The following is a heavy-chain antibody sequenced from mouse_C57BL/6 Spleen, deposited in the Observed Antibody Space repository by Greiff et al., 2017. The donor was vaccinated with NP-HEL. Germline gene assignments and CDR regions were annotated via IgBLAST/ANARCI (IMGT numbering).Heavy chain of an antibody. D-gene: IGHD1-1*01. J-gene: IGHJ3*01. CDR2: INPSTGGT. CDR1: GYSFTGYY. CDR3: ASGSSSFAY. V-gene: IGHV1-42*01. Sequence: EVQLQQSGPELVKPGASVKISCKASGYSFTGYYMNWVKQSPEKSLEWIGEINPSTGGTTYNQKFKAKATLTVDKSSSTAYMQLKSLTSEDSAVYYCASGSSSFAYWGQGTLVTVSA.